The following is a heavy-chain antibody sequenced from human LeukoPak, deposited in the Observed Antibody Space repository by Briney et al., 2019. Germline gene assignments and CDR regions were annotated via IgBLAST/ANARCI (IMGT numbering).Heavy chain of an antibody. D-gene: IGHD2-2*01. J-gene: IGHJ4*02. CDR1: GFTAGVYA. Sequence: GRCLRLSCTPAGFTAGVYAMGWVRQAPGKGLEWVGLIISVAYGGTTEHSASVKGRFTISRDDSKSIAYLKMNSLKTEDTAVYYCTRVQKRYCSSSSCSNFDYWGQGTLVTVSS. CDR2: IISVAYGGTT. CDR3: TRVQKRYCSSSSCSNFDY. V-gene: IGHV3-49*04.